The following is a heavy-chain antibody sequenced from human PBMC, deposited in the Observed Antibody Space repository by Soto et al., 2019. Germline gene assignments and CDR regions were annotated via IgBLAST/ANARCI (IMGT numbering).Heavy chain of an antibody. D-gene: IGHD3-10*01. CDR1: GGSFSGYY. CDR3: RRDKITCHLDY. J-gene: IGHJ4*02. Sequence: QVQLQQWGAGLLKPSETLSLTCAVYGGSFSGYYWTLIRQPPGTGLEWIGEINHSGSTNYNPSLKSRVTISIDTSKNKFSLRLTSVTAADTAVYYFRRDKITCHLDYWGQGTLVTVPS. V-gene: IGHV4-34*01. CDR2: INHSGST.